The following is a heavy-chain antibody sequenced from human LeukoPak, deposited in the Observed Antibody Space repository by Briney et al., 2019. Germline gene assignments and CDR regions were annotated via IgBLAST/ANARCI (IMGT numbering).Heavy chain of an antibody. CDR2: IYHSGST. J-gene: IGHJ6*03. V-gene: IGHV4-38-2*02. D-gene: IGHD4-23*01. CDR3: ARGGGNGGGWVGHYYYMDV. Sequence: SETLSLTCTVSGYSISSGYYWGWIRQPPGKGLEWIGSIYHSGSTYYNPSLKSRVTISVDTSKNQFSLKLSSVSAADTAVYYCARGGGNGGGWVGHYYYMDVWGKGTTVTVSS. CDR1: GYSISSGYY.